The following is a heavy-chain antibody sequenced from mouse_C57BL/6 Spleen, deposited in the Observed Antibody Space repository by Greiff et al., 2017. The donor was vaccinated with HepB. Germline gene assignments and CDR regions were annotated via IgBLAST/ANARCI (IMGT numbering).Heavy chain of an antibody. J-gene: IGHJ2*01. D-gene: IGHD1-1*01. CDR3: ARRDYYGSSGFDY. CDR1: GYAFTNYL. Sequence: VQLQQPGAELVRPGTSVKVSCKASGYAFTNYLIEWVKQRPGQGLEWIGVINPGSGGTNYNEKFKGKATLTADKSSSTAYMQLSSLTSEDSAVYFCARRDYYGSSGFDYWGQGTTLTVSS. V-gene: IGHV1-54*01. CDR2: INPGSGGT.